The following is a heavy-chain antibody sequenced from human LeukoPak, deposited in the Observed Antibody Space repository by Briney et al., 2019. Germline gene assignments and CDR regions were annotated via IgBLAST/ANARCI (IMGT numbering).Heavy chain of an antibody. CDR3: ARGVGYSFSTGDY. J-gene: IGHJ4*02. CDR1: GFTFSNSG. Sequence: GGSLRLSCAASGFTFSNSGIHWVRQAPGKGLEWAALIWYDGSNEYYADSVKGRFTISRDNSKNTLYLQMTSLRAEDTAIYYCARGVGYSFSTGDYWGQGTLVTVSS. V-gene: IGHV3-33*01. CDR2: IWYDGSNE. D-gene: IGHD5-18*01.